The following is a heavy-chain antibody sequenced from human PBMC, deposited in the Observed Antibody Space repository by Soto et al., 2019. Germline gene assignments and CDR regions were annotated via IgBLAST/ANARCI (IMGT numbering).Heavy chain of an antibody. CDR1: GYTFSGYG. Sequence: QVQRMQSGAEVKNPGVSVKVSCKASGYTFSGYGITWVRQAPGQGLEWMGGITPYNGNTNYARKFQDRVTMTTDTSTNTAYMELRSLRSDDTAIYYCARRDNGWYYWGQGTLVTVSS. V-gene: IGHV1-18*04. CDR2: ITPYNGNT. J-gene: IGHJ4*02. D-gene: IGHD6-19*01. CDR3: ARRDNGWYY.